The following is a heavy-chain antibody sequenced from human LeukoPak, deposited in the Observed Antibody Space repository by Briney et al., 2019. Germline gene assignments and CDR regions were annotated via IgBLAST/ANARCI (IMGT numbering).Heavy chain of an antibody. V-gene: IGHV3-23*01. Sequence: GGSLRLFCAGSGFTFSNYAMNWVRQAPGKGLEWVSGIIGSGDETYFADSVRGRFTISRDNSKNTLYLQMNSLRAEDTALYYCARDLVGATSTFAYWGQGTLVTVSS. CDR1: GFTFSNYA. D-gene: IGHD1-26*01. CDR3: ARDLVGATSTFAY. J-gene: IGHJ4*02. CDR2: IIGSGDET.